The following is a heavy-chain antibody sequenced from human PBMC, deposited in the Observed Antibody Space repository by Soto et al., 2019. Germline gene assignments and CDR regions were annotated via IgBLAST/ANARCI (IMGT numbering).Heavy chain of an antibody. Sequence: QVQLVQSGAEVKKLGSSVKVSCKASGGTFSTDSISWVRQAPGQGLEWMGGIIPMFGTANNAQKFQGRVTITADESTSTAYMELSSLRSEDTAVYFCAREIDGYYGMDVWGQGTTVTVAS. J-gene: IGHJ6*02. V-gene: IGHV1-69*12. CDR1: GGTFSTDS. CDR2: IIPMFGTA. CDR3: AREIDGYYGMDV.